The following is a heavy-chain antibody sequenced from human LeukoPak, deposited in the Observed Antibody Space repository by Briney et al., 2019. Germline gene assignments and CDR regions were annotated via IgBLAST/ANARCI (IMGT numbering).Heavy chain of an antibody. CDR3: ARVRTGYDGAFDI. D-gene: IGHD5-12*01. Sequence: GGSLRLSCAASGFTFSSYSMNWVRQAPGKGLEWVSYISSSSSTIYYADSVKGRFTISRDNAKNSLYLQMNSLRAEDTAVYYCARVRTGYDGAFDIWGQGTMVTVSS. J-gene: IGHJ3*02. V-gene: IGHV3-48*04. CDR2: ISSSSSTI. CDR1: GFTFSSYS.